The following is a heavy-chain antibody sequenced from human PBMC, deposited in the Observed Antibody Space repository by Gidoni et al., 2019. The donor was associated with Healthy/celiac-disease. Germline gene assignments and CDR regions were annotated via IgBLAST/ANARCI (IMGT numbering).Heavy chain of an antibody. J-gene: IGHJ4*02. CDR3: ARGYSSGWYLFGY. Sequence: QVQLQESGPGLVKPSETLSLTCTVSGGSISSYYWSWIRQPPGKGLEWIGYLYYSGSTNYNPSLKSRVTISVDTSKNQFSLKLSSVTAADTAVYYCARGYSSGWYLFGYWGQGTLVTVSS. D-gene: IGHD6-19*01. CDR2: LYYSGST. CDR1: GGSISSYY. V-gene: IGHV4-59*01.